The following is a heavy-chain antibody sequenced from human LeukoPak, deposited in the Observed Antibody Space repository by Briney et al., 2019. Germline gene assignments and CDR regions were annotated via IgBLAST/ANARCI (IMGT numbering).Heavy chain of an antibody. CDR3: TRVGYIDEGIDY. V-gene: IGHV3-7*04. Sequence: GGSLRLSCAASGNYCMHWVRQAPGKGLEWVANIKQDGSKKSYVDSVKGRFTISRDNAKNSLYLQMNSLRAEDTAIYYCTRVGYIDEGIDYWGQGTLVTVSS. J-gene: IGHJ4*02. CDR1: GNYC. CDR2: IKQDGSKK. D-gene: IGHD5-24*01.